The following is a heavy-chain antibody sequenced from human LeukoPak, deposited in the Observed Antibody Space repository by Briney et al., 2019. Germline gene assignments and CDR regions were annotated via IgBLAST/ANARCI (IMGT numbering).Heavy chain of an antibody. CDR1: GGSFSGYY. Sequence: SSETLSLTCAVYGGSFSGYYWSWIRQPPGKGLEWIGEINHSGSTNYNPSLKSRVTISVDTSKNQFSLKLSSVTAADTAMYYCARRSYGSASPLRMDVWGQGTTVTVSS. J-gene: IGHJ6*02. CDR3: ARRSYGSASPLRMDV. V-gene: IGHV4-34*01. CDR2: INHSGST. D-gene: IGHD3-10*01.